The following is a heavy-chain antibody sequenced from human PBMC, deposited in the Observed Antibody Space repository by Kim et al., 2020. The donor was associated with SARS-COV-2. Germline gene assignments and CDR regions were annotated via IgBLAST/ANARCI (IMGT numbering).Heavy chain of an antibody. CDR3: AKVLGRGYYGSGSQPY. CDR1: GFTFSSYA. D-gene: IGHD3-10*01. CDR2: ISGSGGST. V-gene: IGHV3-23*01. Sequence: GGSLRLSCAASGFTFSSYAMSWVRQAPGKGLEWVSAISGSGGSTYYADSVKGRFTISRGNSKNTLYLQMNSLRAEDTAVYYCAKVLGRGYYGSGSQPYWGQGTLVTVSS. J-gene: IGHJ4*02.